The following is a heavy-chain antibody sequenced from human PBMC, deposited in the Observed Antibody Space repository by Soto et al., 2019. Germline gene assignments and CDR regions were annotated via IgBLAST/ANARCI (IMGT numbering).Heavy chain of an antibody. CDR2: MNPNSGNT. Sequence: QVQLVQSGAEVKKPGASVKVSCKASGYTFTSYDINWVRQATGQGLEWMGWMNPNSGNTGYAQKFQGRVTMTRNTSISTAYMELSSLRSEDTAVYYCGRGPRTSQGTKDEGDYWGQGTLVTVSS. CDR1: GYTFTSYD. V-gene: IGHV1-8*01. D-gene: IGHD3-10*01. CDR3: GRGPRTSQGTKDEGDY. J-gene: IGHJ4*02.